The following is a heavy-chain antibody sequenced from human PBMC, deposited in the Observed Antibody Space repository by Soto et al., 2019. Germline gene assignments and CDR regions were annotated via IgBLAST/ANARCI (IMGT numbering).Heavy chain of an antibody. CDR3: ARCNRGQAAKPPAYYYYYGMDV. Sequence: SETLSLTCTVSGGSISSSSYYWGWIRQPPGKGLEWIGSIYYSGSTYYNPSLKSRVTISVDTSKNQFSLKLSSVTAADTAVYYCARCNRGQAAKPPAYYYYYGMDVWGQRTTVTVSS. V-gene: IGHV4-39*01. D-gene: IGHD3-10*01. CDR1: GGSISSSSYY. J-gene: IGHJ6*02. CDR2: IYYSGST.